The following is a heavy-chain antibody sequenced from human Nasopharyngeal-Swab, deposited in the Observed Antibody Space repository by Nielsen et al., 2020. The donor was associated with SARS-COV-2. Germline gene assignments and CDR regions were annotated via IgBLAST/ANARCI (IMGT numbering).Heavy chain of an antibody. J-gene: IGHJ4*02. D-gene: IGHD3-22*01. Sequence: SETLSLTCTVSGGSISSSSYYWGWIRQPPGKGLEWIGSSYYSGSTYYNQSLKSRVTITVDTSKNQFSLKLSSVTAADTAVYYCARLVYYYDSSGYYYDYWGQGTLVTVSS. CDR1: GGSISSSSYY. V-gene: IGHV4-39*01. CDR2: SYYSGST. CDR3: ARLVYYYDSSGYYYDY.